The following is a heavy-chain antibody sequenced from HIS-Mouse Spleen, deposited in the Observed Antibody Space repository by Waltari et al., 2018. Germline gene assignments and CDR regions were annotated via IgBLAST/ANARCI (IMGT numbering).Heavy chain of an antibody. Sequence: QLQLQESGPGLVKPSETLSLTCTVSGGSISSSSYYWGWVRQPPGKGLEWIGSIYYSGGTYYNPSITSRATISVDTSKNQFSLKLSSVTAADTAVYYCAREIPYSSSWYDWYFDLWGRGTLVTVSS. D-gene: IGHD6-13*01. J-gene: IGHJ2*01. CDR2: IYYSGGT. CDR1: GGSISSSSYY. CDR3: AREIPYSSSWYDWYFDL. V-gene: IGHV4-39*07.